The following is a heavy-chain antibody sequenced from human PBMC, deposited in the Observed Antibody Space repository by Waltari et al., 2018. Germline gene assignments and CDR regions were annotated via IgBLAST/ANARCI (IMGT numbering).Heavy chain of an antibody. CDR1: GYSISSGYY. V-gene: IGHV4-38-2*01. CDR3: GTQSGSYLYYYGMDV. D-gene: IGHD3-10*01. CDR2: IYHSGST. J-gene: IGHJ6*02. Sequence: QVQLQESGPGLVKPSETLSLTCAVSGYSISSGYYWGWIRQPPGKGLEWIGSIYHSGSTYYNPSLKIRVTISVDPSKNQFSLKLSSVTAADTAVYYCGTQSGSYLYYYGMDVWGQGTTVTVSS.